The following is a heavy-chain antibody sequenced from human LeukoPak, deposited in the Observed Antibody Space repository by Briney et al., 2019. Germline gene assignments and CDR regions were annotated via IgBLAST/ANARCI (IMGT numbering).Heavy chain of an antibody. J-gene: IGHJ3*02. V-gene: IGHV1-69*05. CDR3: ARGGGYCSSTSCPDAFDI. CDR2: IIPIFGTA. CDR1: GGTFSSYA. D-gene: IGHD2-2*01. Sequence: PRASVKVSCKASGGTFSSYAISWVRQAPGQGLEWMGGIIPIFGTANYAQKFQGRVTITTDESTSTAYMELSSLRSEDTAVYYCARGGGYCSSTSCPDAFDIWGQGTMVTVSS.